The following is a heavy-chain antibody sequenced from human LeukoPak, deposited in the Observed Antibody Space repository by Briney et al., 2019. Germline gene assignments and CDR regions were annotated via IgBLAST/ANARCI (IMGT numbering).Heavy chain of an antibody. CDR3: ARGGSRFLEWLLFDY. CDR2: IYPGDSDT. J-gene: IGHJ4*02. Sequence: GESLKISCKGSGYSFTSYWISWVRQMPGKGLEWMGIIYPGDSDTRYSPSFQGQVTISADKSISTAYLQWSSLKASDTAMYYCARGGSRFLEWLLFDYWGQGTLVTVSS. V-gene: IGHV5-51*01. CDR1: GYSFTSYW. D-gene: IGHD3-3*01.